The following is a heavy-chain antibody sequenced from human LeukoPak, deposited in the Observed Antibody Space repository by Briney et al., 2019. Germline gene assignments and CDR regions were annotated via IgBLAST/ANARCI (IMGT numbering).Heavy chain of an antibody. J-gene: IGHJ4*02. Sequence: SETLSLTCTVSGYSISSGYYWSWIRQPAGKGLEWIGRIYTSGSTNYNPSLKSRVTISVDTSKNQFSLKLSSVTAADTAVYYCARGSGYYGTFDYWGQGTLVTVSS. D-gene: IGHD3-3*01. CDR2: IYTSGST. CDR1: GYSISSGYY. V-gene: IGHV4-61*02. CDR3: ARGSGYYGTFDY.